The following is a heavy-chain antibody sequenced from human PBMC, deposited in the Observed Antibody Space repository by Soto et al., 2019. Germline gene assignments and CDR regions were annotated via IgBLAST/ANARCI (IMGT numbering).Heavy chain of an antibody. CDR2: IYYSGST. Sequence: SETLSLSCTVSGGSISICGYYWSWIRQHPGKGLEWIGYIYYSGSTYYNPSLKSRVTISVDTSKNQFSLKLSSVTAADTAVYYCARVSRIAARTDAFDIWGQGTMVTVS. J-gene: IGHJ3*02. CDR3: ARVSRIAARTDAFDI. CDR1: GGSISICGYY. D-gene: IGHD6-13*01. V-gene: IGHV4-31*03.